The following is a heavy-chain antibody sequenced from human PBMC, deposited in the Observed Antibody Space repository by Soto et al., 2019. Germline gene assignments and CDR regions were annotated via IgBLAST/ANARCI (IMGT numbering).Heavy chain of an antibody. D-gene: IGHD3-10*01. V-gene: IGHV4-31*02. Sequence: SETLSLTCTVSGGSISSGGYYWSWIRQHPGKGLEWIGYIYYSGSTYYNPSLKSRVTISVDTSKNQFSLKLSSVTAADTAVYYCARGILMVRGAMTDYYFDYWGQGTLVTVSS. CDR1: GGSISSGGYY. J-gene: IGHJ4*02. CDR2: IYYSGST. CDR3: ARGILMVRGAMTDYYFDY.